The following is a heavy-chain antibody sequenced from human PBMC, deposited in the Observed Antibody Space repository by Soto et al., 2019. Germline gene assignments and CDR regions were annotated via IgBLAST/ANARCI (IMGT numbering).Heavy chain of an antibody. CDR1: GYTFTSYG. J-gene: IGHJ6*02. D-gene: IGHD6-13*01. Sequence: ASVKVSCKASGYTFTSYGISWVRQAPGQGLEWMGWISAYNGNTNYAQKLQGRVTMTTDTSTSTAYMELRSLRSDDTAVYYCARDHSSSWYPLYYYYGMDVWGQGTTVPVS. V-gene: IGHV1-18*04. CDR3: ARDHSSSWYPLYYYYGMDV. CDR2: ISAYNGNT.